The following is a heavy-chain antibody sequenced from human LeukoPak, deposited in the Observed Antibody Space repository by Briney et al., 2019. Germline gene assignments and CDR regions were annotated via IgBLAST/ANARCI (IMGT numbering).Heavy chain of an antibody. Sequence: KPSETLSLTCTVSGGSISSYYWSWIRQPPGKGLEWIGYIYYSGSTNYNPSLKSRVTISVDTSKNQFSLKLNSVTAADTAVYYCAREDRSFRGAKIGSDYWGQGTLVTVSS. CDR1: GGSISSYY. D-gene: IGHD3-16*01. J-gene: IGHJ4*02. CDR2: IYYSGST. V-gene: IGHV4-59*01. CDR3: AREDRSFRGAKIGSDY.